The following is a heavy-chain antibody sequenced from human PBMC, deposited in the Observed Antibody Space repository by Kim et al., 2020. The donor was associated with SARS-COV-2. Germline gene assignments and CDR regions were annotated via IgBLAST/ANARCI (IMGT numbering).Heavy chain of an antibody. CDR3: AKSPHYYSRYFDL. J-gene: IGHJ2*01. Sequence: YADSVKGRFTISRDNSKNTLYLQMNSLRAEDTAVYYCAKSPHYYSRYFDLWGRGTLVTVSS. D-gene: IGHD3-22*01. V-gene: IGHV3-23*01.